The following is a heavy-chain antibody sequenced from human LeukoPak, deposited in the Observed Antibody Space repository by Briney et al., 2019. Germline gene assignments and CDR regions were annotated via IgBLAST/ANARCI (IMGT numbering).Heavy chain of an antibody. J-gene: IGHJ4*02. Sequence: GGSLRLSCAASGFTFSSYGMHWVRQAPGKGLEWVAVISYDGSNKYYADSVKGRFTISRDNSKNTLYLQMNSLRAEDTAVYYCAKNLNIVVVPAAIQEEAAFYYLGQGTLVTGSS. CDR1: GFTFSSYG. D-gene: IGHD2-2*01. CDR3: AKNLNIVVVPAAIQEEAAFYY. CDR2: ISYDGSNK. V-gene: IGHV3-30*18.